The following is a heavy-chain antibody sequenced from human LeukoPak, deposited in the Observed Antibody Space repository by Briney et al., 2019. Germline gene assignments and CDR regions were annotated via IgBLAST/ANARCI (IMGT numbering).Heavy chain of an antibody. Sequence: GGSLRLSCAASGFTFSSYAMTWVRQAPGKGLEWVSSISGSGASTYYAHSVKGRFTISRDNSKNTLYLQMNSLRAEDTAVYYCAKEGGDAFDIWGQGTMVTVSS. CDR2: ISGSGAST. CDR1: GFTFSSYA. J-gene: IGHJ3*02. V-gene: IGHV3-23*01. CDR3: AKEGGDAFDI.